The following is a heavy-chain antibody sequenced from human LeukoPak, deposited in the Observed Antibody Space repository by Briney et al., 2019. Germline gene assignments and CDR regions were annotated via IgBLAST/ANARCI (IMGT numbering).Heavy chain of an antibody. V-gene: IGHV3-74*01. Sequence: PGGSLRLSCAVTGFNLRTYWIHWVRHSPGRGLEWVARINGEESRISYADSVRGRFTISRDNAKNTAYLQMNSLRAEDTALYYCARDPGYYYYGMDVWGQGTTVVVSS. CDR2: INGEESRI. CDR3: ARDPGYYYYGMDV. J-gene: IGHJ6*02. CDR1: GFNLRTYW.